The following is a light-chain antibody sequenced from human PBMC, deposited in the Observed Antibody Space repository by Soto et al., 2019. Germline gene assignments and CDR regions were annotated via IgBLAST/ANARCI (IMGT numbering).Light chain of an antibody. CDR1: SSDVGGYKY. Sequence: QSALTQPASVSGSPGQSITISCTGTSSDVGGYKYVSWYQQHPGKAPKLMIYDVSNRPSGVSNRFSGSKSGNTASLTISGLQAEDEADYYCSSYTSSSTLYVLGTGTKLTVL. CDR2: DVS. V-gene: IGLV2-14*01. CDR3: SSYTSSSTLYV. J-gene: IGLJ1*01.